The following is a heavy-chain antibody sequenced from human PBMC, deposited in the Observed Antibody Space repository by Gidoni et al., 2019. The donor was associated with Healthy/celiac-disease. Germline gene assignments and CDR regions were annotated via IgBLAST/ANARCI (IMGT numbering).Heavy chain of an antibody. D-gene: IGHD6-19*01. CDR1: GFPSSDYY. Sequence: QVQLVESGGGLVKPVGSLRLSCAASGFPSSDYYLSWIRQAPGKGLEGVAYISSSGTTIHHADSGKGRFTISRDNAKNSLYLQMNSLRAEDTAVYYCARDARTWRDSSGQYHFDFWGQGTLLTVSS. J-gene: IGHJ4*02. CDR3: ARDARTWRDSSGQYHFDF. CDR2: ISSSGTTI. V-gene: IGHV3-11*01.